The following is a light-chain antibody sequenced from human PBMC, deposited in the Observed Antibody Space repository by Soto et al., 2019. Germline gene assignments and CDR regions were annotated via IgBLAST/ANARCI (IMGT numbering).Light chain of an antibody. CDR3: QQYGSSPPT. CDR2: GAS. Sequence: IVLTLSPATLSVSPGERATLSCRASQSVSSNLAWHQQRPGQAPRLLIYGASTRATGVPARFSGGGSGTDFTLTINRLEPEDFALYYCQQYGSSPPTFGQGTKVDI. V-gene: IGKV3-20*01. CDR1: QSVSSN. J-gene: IGKJ1*01.